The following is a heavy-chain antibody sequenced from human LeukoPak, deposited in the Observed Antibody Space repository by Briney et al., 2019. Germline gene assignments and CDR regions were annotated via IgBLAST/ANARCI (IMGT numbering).Heavy chain of an antibody. J-gene: IGHJ5*02. D-gene: IGHD6-13*01. CDR1: GGTFSSYA. CDR3: ARVGSAEAGPAYFNWFDP. CDR2: IIPIFGTA. Sequence: ASVKVSCKASGGTFSSYAISWVRQAPGQGLEWMGGIIPIFGTANYAQKFQGRVTITADESTSTAYMELSSLRSEDTAVYYCARVGSAEAGPAYFNWFDPWGQGTLVTVSS. V-gene: IGHV1-69*13.